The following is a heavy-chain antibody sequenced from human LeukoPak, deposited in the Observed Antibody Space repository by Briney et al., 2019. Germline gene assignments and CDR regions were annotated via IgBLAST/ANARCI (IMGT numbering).Heavy chain of an antibody. J-gene: IGHJ4*02. CDR2: ISHDGINT. Sequence: GGSLRLSCAASRFSFSNYAMHWVRQDSGRGLEWLAVISHDGINTYYADSVKGRFTISRDNSKNTLYLQMDSLKTEDTAVYYCTTDREYFDYWGQGTLVTVSS. V-gene: IGHV3-30*03. CDR1: RFSFSNYA. CDR3: TTDREYFDY.